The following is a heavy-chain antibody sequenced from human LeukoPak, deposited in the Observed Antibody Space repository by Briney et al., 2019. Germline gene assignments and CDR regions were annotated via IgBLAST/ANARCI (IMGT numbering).Heavy chain of an antibody. D-gene: IGHD3-16*02. CDR3: ARDDMITFGGVIAIDY. CDR2: ISSSSSYI. Sequence: GSLRLSCAAPGFTFSSYAMSWVRQAPGKGLEWVSSISSSSSYIYYADSVKGRFTISRDNAKNSLYLQMNSLRAEDTAVYYCARDDMITFGGVIAIDYWGQGTLVTVSS. V-gene: IGHV3-21*01. CDR1: GFTFSSYA. J-gene: IGHJ4*02.